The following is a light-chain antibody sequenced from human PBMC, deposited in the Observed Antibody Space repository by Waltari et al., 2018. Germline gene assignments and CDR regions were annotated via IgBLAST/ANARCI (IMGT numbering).Light chain of an antibody. J-gene: IGKJ1*01. Sequence: ESVLTQSPGTLSLSPGERATLSCRASQSVSRTLAWYQQKPGQAPRLLIYDASSRATCIPDRFSGSGSGTDFSLTISRLEPEDFAVYYCQKYGTLPATFGQGTKVEIK. V-gene: IGKV3-20*01. CDR3: QKYGTLPAT. CDR2: DAS. CDR1: QSVSRT.